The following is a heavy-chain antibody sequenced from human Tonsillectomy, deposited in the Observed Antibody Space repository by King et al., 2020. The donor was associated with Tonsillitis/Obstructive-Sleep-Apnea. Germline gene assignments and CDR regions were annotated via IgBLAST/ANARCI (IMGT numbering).Heavy chain of an antibody. J-gene: IGHJ2*01. CDR2: ISSSGNTI. V-gene: IGHV3-48*03. CDR3: ARGSGEWNSYWYFDL. CDR1: GFTFSSYE. Sequence: QLVQSGGGLVQPGGSLRLSCAASGFTFSSYEMNWVRQAPGKGLEWVSYISSSGNTIYYADSVKGRFTISRDNAKNSLYLQMNSLRAEDTAVYYCARGSGEWNSYWYFDLWGRGTLVTVSS. D-gene: IGHD1-7*01.